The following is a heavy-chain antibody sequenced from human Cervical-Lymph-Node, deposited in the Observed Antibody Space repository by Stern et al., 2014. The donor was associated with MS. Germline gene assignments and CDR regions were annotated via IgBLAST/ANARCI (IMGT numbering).Heavy chain of an antibody. J-gene: IGHJ6*02. V-gene: IGHV1-46*01. D-gene: IGHD3-3*02. CDR3: ARAHYSRISYYYGMDV. CDR2: INPSGGST. Sequence: VQLVESGAEVKKPGASAKVSCKASGYTFTSYYMHWVRQAPGQGLEWMGIINPSGGSTSYAQKFQGRVTMTRDTSTSTVYMELSSLRSEDTAVYYCARAHYSRISYYYGMDVWGQGTTVTVSS. CDR1: GYTFTSYY.